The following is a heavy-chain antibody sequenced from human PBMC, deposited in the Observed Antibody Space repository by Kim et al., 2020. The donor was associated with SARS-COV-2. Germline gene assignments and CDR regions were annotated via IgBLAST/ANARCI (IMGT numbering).Heavy chain of an antibody. CDR3: ARRPDGHVY. CDR2: INHSGGT. CDR1: GGSFSGYH. Sequence: SETLSLTCGVNGGSFSGYHWSWIRQPPGKGLEWIGDINHSGGTTYESSLKSRVTISVDTSKNQFSLRLTSVTAADTAVYYCARRPDGHVYWGQGTLVTVSS. V-gene: IGHV4-34*01. J-gene: IGHJ4*02. D-gene: IGHD2-8*01.